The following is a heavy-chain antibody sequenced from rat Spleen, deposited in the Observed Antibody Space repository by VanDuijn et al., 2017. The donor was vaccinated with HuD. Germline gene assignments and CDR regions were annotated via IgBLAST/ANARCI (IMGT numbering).Heavy chain of an antibody. V-gene: IGHV5-25*01. J-gene: IGHJ2*01. CDR3: ARQGTRWYYFDY. CDR1: GFTFSDYY. D-gene: IGHD1-1*01. Sequence: EVQLVESDGGLVQPGRSLKLSCAASGFTFSDYYMAWVRQAPTKGLEWVATISTGGGSYYRDSVRGRFTISRDNAKNTLYLQMDSLRSEDTATYYCARQGTRWYYFDYWGQGVMVTVSS. CDR2: ISTGGGS.